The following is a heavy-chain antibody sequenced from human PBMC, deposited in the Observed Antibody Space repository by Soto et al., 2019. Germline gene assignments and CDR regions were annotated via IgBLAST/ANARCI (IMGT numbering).Heavy chain of an antibody. CDR1: GFTFSSYW. D-gene: IGHD1-7*01. CDR3: AREMAGYNWNYGDYYYGMDV. CDR2: IKQDGSEK. Sequence: GGSLRLSCAASGFTFSSYWMSWVRQAPGKGLEWVANIKQDGSEKDYVDSVKGRFTVSRENAKNSLYLQMNSLRAEDTAVYYCAREMAGYNWNYGDYYYGMDVWGQGTTVTVSS. V-gene: IGHV3-7*04. J-gene: IGHJ6*02.